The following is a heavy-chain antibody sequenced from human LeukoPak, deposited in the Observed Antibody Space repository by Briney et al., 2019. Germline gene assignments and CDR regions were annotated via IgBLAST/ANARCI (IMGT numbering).Heavy chain of an antibody. CDR1: GGSFSDYY. CDR3: AKRGQAGYLY. V-gene: IGHV4-34*01. J-gene: IGHJ4*02. Sequence: SETLSLTCAVYGGSFSDYYWSWIRQPPGKGLEWIGEINHSGSTNYNPSLKSRVTISVDTSKNQFSLSLNSVTAADTAAYYCAKRGQAGYLYWGQGTMVTVSS. CDR2: INHSGST. D-gene: IGHD3-16*02.